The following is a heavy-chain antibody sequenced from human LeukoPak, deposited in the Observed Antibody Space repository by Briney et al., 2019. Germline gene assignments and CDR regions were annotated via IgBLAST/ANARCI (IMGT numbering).Heavy chain of an antibody. CDR1: GFTFSSYP. CDR3: AKLSDYDTPFDH. D-gene: IGHD3-22*01. Sequence: PGGSLRLSCAASGFTFSSYPMNWVRQTPGKGLEWVSGISGGGGSTYYADSVKGRFTVSRDNSKNTLYLQMNSLRAEDTAEYYCAKLSDYDTPFDHWGREPWSPSPQ. J-gene: IGHJ4*02. V-gene: IGHV3-23*01. CDR2: ISGGGGST.